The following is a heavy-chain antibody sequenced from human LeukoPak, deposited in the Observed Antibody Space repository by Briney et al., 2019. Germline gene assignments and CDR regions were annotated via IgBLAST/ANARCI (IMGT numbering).Heavy chain of an antibody. CDR1: VFTFSSNG. Sequence: PGGSLRLSCAASVFTFSSNGMHWVRQAPGKGLEWVAFIRYDGSNKDYADSVKGRFAISRDNSKNTLYLQMNSLRAEDTAVYYCAKFPWGTGEYYWGQGTLVTVSS. CDR3: AKFPWGTGEYY. CDR2: IRYDGSNK. V-gene: IGHV3-30*02. D-gene: IGHD7-27*01. J-gene: IGHJ4*02.